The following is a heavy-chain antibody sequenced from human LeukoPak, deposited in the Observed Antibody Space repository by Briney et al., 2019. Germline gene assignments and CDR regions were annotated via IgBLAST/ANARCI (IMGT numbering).Heavy chain of an antibody. CDR1: GFTLSSYA. CDR3: AKDTSLYYASSGCPLDY. Sequence: GGSLRLSCAASGFTLSSYAMSWVRQAPGKGLEWVSAISGSGGSTYYADSVKGRFTISRENSKNTLYLQMNSLRAEDTAVYYCAKDTSLYYASSGCPLDYWGQGTLVTVSS. J-gene: IGHJ4*02. CDR2: ISGSGGST. V-gene: IGHV3-23*01. D-gene: IGHD3-22*01.